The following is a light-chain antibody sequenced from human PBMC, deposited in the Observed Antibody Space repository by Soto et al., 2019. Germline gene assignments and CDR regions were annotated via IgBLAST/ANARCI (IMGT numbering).Light chain of an antibody. J-gene: IGKJ4*01. CDR3: QQYDNWPPLT. CDR1: QSVSSN. CDR2: GAS. Sequence: EIVMTQSPATLSVSPGERATLSCRASQSVSSNLAWYQQKPGQTPRLVIYGASTRATGIPTRFSGSGSGTEFTLTICSLQSEDFAVYYCQQYDNWPPLTFGGGTKVEMK. V-gene: IGKV3-15*01.